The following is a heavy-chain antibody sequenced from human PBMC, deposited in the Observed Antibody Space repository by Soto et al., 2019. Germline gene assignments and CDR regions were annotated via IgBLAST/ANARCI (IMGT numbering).Heavy chain of an antibody. CDR2: ISSSGDLK. CDR1: GFTFSPYS. CDR3: ARDRSTALGVVTPIDH. Sequence: EVQLVESGGGLVQPGGSLRLSCEASGFTFSPYSMNWVRQVPGKGLEWISYISSSGDLKYYAESVRGRFTTSRDNFKNLLFLQMDSLRDDDTAMYFCARDRSTALGVVTPIDHWGQGTLVTVSS. D-gene: IGHD3-3*01. J-gene: IGHJ4*02. V-gene: IGHV3-48*02.